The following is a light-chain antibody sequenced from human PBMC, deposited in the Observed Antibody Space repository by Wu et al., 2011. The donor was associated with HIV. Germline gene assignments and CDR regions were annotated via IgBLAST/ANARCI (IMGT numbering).Light chain of an antibody. CDR1: QSVSSSY. CDR3: QQYGSSPPYS. CDR2: GAS. Sequence: EIVLTQSPGTLSLSPGERATLSCRASQSVSSSYLAWYQQKPGQAPRLLIYGASSRATGIPDRFSGSGSGTDFTLTISRLEPEDFAVYYCQQYGSSPPYSFGQGDQGWRSN. V-gene: IGKV3-20*01. J-gene: IGKJ2*03.